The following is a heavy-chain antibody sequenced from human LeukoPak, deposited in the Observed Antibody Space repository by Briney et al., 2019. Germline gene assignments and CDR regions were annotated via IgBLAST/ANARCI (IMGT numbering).Heavy chain of an antibody. V-gene: IGHV4-31*03. CDR2: IYYSGST. CDR1: GGSIGSGGYY. Sequence: SETLSLTCTVSGGSIGSGGYYWSWIRQHPGKGLEWIGYIYYSGSTYYDPSLKSRVTISVDTSKNQFSLKLSSVTAADTAVYYCARAAPYYYDSSGYYSGAFDIWGQGTMVTVSS. J-gene: IGHJ3*02. D-gene: IGHD3-22*01. CDR3: ARAAPYYYDSSGYYSGAFDI.